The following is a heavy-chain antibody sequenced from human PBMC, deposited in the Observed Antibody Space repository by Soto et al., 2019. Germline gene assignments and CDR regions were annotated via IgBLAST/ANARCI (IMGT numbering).Heavy chain of an antibody. CDR1: GFTFSSDW. D-gene: IGHD2-21*01. J-gene: IGHJ3*02. CDR2: ISGSGGST. CDR3: AKDHYSSGTFDI. Sequence: VVSLLVSCAASGFTFSSDWMSWVRQEPGKGLEWVSAISGSGGSTYYADSVKGRFTISRDNSKNTLYLQMNSLRAEDTAGYDCAKDHYSSGTFDICGQGTTVTV. V-gene: IGHV3-23*01.